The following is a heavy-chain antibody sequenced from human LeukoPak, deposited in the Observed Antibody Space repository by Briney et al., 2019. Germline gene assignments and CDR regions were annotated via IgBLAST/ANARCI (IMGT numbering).Heavy chain of an antibody. CDR2: IYYSGST. J-gene: IGHJ5*02. D-gene: IGHD3-22*01. CDR3: ARGPQVVVITNEGGWFDP. Sequence: SETLSLTCTVSGGSISTYYWSWIRQPPGKGLEWIGYIYYSGSTNYNPSLKSRVTISVDTSKNQFSLKLSSVTAADTAVYYCARGPQVVVITNEGGWFDPWGQGTLVTVSS. V-gene: IGHV4-59*01. CDR1: GGSISTYY.